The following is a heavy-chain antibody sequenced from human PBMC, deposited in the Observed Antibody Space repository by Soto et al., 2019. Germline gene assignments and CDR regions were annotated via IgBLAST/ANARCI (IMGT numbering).Heavy chain of an antibody. J-gene: IGHJ4*02. CDR2: IYPGDSDT. CDR1: GYSFTSYW. D-gene: IGHD4-17*01. Sequence: GESLKISCKGSGYSFTSYWIGWVRQMPGKGLEWMGIIYPGDSDTRYSPSFQGQVTISADKSISTAYLQMSSLRGNDTALYFCARSRRTYGDYYDLWGQGTVVTVSS. V-gene: IGHV5-51*01. CDR3: ARSRRTYGDYYDL.